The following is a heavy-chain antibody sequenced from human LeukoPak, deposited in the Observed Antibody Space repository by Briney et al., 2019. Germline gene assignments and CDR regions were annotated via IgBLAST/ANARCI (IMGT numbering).Heavy chain of an antibody. CDR3: ARQGTGYSFDY. D-gene: IGHD2-8*02. V-gene: IGHV5-51*01. CDR1: GYSFTNYW. J-gene: IGHJ4*02. Sequence: GESLKISCQVSGYSFTNYWIVWVRQMPGKGLEWMGIIYPGDSDTKYSPSFQGQVTYSADKSINIVYLQWSSLKASDTAMYYCARQGTGYSFDYWGQGTLVTVSS. CDR2: IYPGDSDT.